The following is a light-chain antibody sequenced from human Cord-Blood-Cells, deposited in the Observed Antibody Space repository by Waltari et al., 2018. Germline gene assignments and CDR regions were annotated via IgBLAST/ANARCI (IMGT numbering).Light chain of an antibody. CDR1: SSDVGSYNL. V-gene: IGLV2-23*01. J-gene: IGLJ2*01. CDR2: EGS. CDR3: CSYAGSSTPVV. Sequence: QSALTQPASVPGSPGQSITISCTVTSSDVGSYNLVSWYQQHPGKAPKLMIYEGSKRPSGVSNRFSGSKSGNTASLTISGLQAEDEADYYCCSYAGSSTPVVFGGGTKLTVL.